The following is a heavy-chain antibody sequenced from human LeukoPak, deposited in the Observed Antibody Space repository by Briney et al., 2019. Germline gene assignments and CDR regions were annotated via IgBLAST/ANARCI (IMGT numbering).Heavy chain of an antibody. CDR2: VSGSGRNT. CDR3: ARCIVVIPVVRGGGYYGMDV. V-gene: IGHV3-23*01. J-gene: IGHJ6*02. D-gene: IGHD2-2*01. CDR1: GFTFSNYA. Sequence: GGSLRLSCAGSGFTFSNYAMTWVRQAPGKGLEWVSSVSGSGRNTFYPDSVEGRFTISRDNSKNTVYLQMNSLRADDTAVYYCARCIVVIPVVRGGGYYGMDVWGQGTTVTVSS.